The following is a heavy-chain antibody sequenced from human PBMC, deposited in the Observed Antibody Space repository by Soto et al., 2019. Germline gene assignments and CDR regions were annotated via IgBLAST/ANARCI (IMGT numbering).Heavy chain of an antibody. CDR1: GFTCSSYA. Sequence: GGSQRVSCAASGFTCSSYARSWVRQDPGKGLEWVSAISGSGGSTYYADSVKGRFTISRDNSKNTLYLQMNSLRAEDTAVYYCAKSPQLRYYYYYGMDVWGQGTTVTVSS. V-gene: IGHV3-23*01. D-gene: IGHD1-1*01. CDR3: AKSPQLRYYYYYGMDV. J-gene: IGHJ6*02. CDR2: ISGSGGST.